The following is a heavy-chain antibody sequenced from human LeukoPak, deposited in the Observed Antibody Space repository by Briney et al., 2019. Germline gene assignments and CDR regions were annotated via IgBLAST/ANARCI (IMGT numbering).Heavy chain of an antibody. V-gene: IGHV3-74*01. CDR2: ISPDGNIT. Sequence: PGGSLRLSCAASGFTLSNYWLHWVRQAPGEGLVWVSQISPDGNITPYADSVKGRFTISRDNPKNTLYLQMNALKAEDTAVYFCARGCSAIRCPADYWGQGSLVTVSS. D-gene: IGHD2-15*01. J-gene: IGHJ4*02. CDR3: ARGCSAIRCPADY. CDR1: GFTLSNYW.